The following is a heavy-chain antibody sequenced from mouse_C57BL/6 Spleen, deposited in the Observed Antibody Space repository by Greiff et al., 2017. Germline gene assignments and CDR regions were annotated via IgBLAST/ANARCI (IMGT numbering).Heavy chain of an antibody. J-gene: IGHJ4*01. CDR3: ARRGYYGSSYVYYAMDY. D-gene: IGHD1-1*01. Sequence: EVHLVESGGGLVKPGGSLKLSCAASGFTFSDYGMHWVRQAPEKGLEWVAYISSGSSTIYYADTVKGRFTISRDNAKNTLFLQMTSLRSEDTAMYYCARRGYYGSSYVYYAMDYWGQGTSVTVSS. V-gene: IGHV5-17*01. CDR2: ISSGSSTI. CDR1: GFTFSDYG.